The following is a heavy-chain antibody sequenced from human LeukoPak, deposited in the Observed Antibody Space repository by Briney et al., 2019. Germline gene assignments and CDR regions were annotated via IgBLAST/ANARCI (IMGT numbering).Heavy chain of an antibody. CDR3: ARDFPQDGFDY. V-gene: IGHV1-46*01. Sequence: ASVKVSCKASGYTFTSYYMHWVRQAPGQGLEWMGIINPSGGSTSYAQKFQGRVTMTRDMSTSTVYMELSSLRSEDTAVYYCARDFPQDGFDYWGQGTLVTVSS. CDR2: INPSGGST. J-gene: IGHJ4*02. CDR1: GYTFTSYY.